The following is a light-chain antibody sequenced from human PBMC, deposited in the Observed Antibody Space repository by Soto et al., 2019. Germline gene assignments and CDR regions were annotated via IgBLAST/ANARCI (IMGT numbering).Light chain of an antibody. CDR1: QYMTRTY. V-gene: IGKV3D-20*02. Sequence: EIVLTQSPGTLSLSPGEXATLSCRASQYMTRTYIAWYQQKPGQAPRLLIYAASNRATGIPDKFSGSGSGTDYSLTIARLEPEDSAVYYCQQRRNWPPWTFGQGTKVDIK. CDR3: QQRRNWPPWT. J-gene: IGKJ1*01. CDR2: AAS.